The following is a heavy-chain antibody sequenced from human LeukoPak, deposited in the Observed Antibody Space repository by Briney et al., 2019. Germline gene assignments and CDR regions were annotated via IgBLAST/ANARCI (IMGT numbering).Heavy chain of an antibody. V-gene: IGHV4-4*02. J-gene: IGHJ6*03. CDR3: ARDHLYLSNDYYYHYMDV. Sequence: TSGTLSLTCAVSDVSIFRSNWWSWVRQPPGKGLEWIGQISPSGSTNYSPSLKSRVTISVDKSKTQFSLKLTSVTAADTAVYYCARDHLYLSNDYYYHYMDVWGKGTTVTVSS. CDR2: ISPSGST. CDR1: DVSIFRSNW. D-gene: IGHD2-8*01.